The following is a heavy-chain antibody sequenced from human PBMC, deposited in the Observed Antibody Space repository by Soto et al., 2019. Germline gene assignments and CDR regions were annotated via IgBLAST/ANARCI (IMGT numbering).Heavy chain of an antibody. CDR1: GGSISSSNW. D-gene: IGHD6-6*01. CDR2: IYHSGST. Sequence: QVQLQESGPGLVKPSGTLSLTCAVSGGSISSSNWWSWVRQPPGKGLGGIGEIYHSGSTNYNPSLKSRVTISVDKSKNQFSLKLSSVTAADTAVYYCASTSSSSPYYYYGMDVWGQGTTVTVSS. CDR3: ASTSSSSPYYYYGMDV. J-gene: IGHJ6*02. V-gene: IGHV4-4*02.